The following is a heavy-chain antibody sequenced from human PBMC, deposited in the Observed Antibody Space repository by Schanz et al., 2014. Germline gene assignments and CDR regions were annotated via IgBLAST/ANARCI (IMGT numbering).Heavy chain of an antibody. Sequence: QVQLVQSGAEVKKPGSSVKVSCKASGGTFSNYNIYWVRQAPGQGLEWLGRIIPVLDRRHAAEKFQDRVTFTADMSTSTAYMELGSLRAEDTAMYYWAREPLGCTGSGCQTYDAFDIWGQGTMVTVSS. J-gene: IGHJ3*02. CDR1: GGTFSNYN. V-gene: IGHV1-69*08. D-gene: IGHD2-8*02. CDR2: IIPVLDRR. CDR3: AREPLGCTGSGCQTYDAFDI.